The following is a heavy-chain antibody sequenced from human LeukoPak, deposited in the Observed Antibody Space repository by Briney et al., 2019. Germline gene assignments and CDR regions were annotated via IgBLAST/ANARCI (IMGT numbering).Heavy chain of an antibody. D-gene: IGHD4-11*01. J-gene: IGHJ4*02. CDR2: IYSGGST. CDR3: ASIYSNYDY. V-gene: IGHV3-66*02. CDR1: GFTVSSNY. Sequence: GGSLGLSCAASGFTVSSNYMSWVRQAPGKGLEWVSVIYSGGSTYYADSVKGRFTISRDNSKNTLYLQMNSLRAEDTAVYYCASIYSNYDYWGQGTLVTVSS.